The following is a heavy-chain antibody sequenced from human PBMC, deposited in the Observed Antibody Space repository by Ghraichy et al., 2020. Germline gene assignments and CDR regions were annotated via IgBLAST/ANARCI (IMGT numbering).Heavy chain of an antibody. Sequence: SQTLSLTCAISGDSVSRNTAAWNWLRQSPSGGLEWLGRTYYRSEWNYDYATSVRGRISINADTSRNQFSLHLTSVTPEDTALYYCVEGWAFDIWGQGAMVIVSS. CDR2: TYYRSEWNY. CDR3: VEGWAFDI. CDR1: GDSVSRNTAA. J-gene: IGHJ3*02. V-gene: IGHV6-1*01. D-gene: IGHD5-24*01.